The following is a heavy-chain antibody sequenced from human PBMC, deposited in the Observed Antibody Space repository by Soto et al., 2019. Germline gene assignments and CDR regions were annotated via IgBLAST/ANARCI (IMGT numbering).Heavy chain of an antibody. CDR3: TDEVELLY. Sequence: QVHLVESGRGVVQPGRSLRLSCATSGLTFSNYAFHWVRRAPGKGLEWVAVISFDGSTTFYADSVKGRFTISRDNSKNTIYLQMNSLRPEDTAVYYRTDEVELLYWGQGTLVTVSS. J-gene: IGHJ4*02. CDR2: ISFDGSTT. D-gene: IGHD1-7*01. V-gene: IGHV3-30-3*01. CDR1: GLTFSNYA.